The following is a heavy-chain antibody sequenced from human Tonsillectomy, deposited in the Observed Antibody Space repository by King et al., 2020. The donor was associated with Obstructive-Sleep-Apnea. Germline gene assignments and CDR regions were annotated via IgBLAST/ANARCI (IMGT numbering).Heavy chain of an antibody. CDR1: GGTFSNYA. D-gene: IGHD1-26*01. CDR3: ARYVVGTVGATVGATDPPEYYFHY. V-gene: IGHV1-69*04. J-gene: IGHJ4*02. CDR2: IIPILGVA. Sequence: QLQLVQSGAEMKKPGSSVKVSCKASGGTFSNYAIIWVRQAPGQGLEWMGGIIPILGVANHAQKVQGRVTIAADKSTNTSYMELSSLTSEDTAVYYCARYVVGTVGATVGATDPPEYYFHYWGQGTLVTVSS.